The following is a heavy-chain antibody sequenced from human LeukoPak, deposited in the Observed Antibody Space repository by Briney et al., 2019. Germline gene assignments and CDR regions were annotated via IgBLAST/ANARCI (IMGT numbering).Heavy chain of an antibody. Sequence: GDSLRLSCAASGFTFRNYWMTWVRQAPGKGLEWVASINHNGNVNYYVDSVKGRFTISRDNAKNSLYLQMSNLRAEDTAVYFCARGGGLDVWGQGATVTVSS. J-gene: IGHJ6*02. CDR1: GFTFRNYW. D-gene: IGHD3-16*01. CDR2: INHNGNVN. V-gene: IGHV3-7*03. CDR3: ARGGGLDV.